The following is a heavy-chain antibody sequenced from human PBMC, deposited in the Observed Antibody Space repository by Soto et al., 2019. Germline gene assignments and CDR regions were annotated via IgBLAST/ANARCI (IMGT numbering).Heavy chain of an antibody. J-gene: IGHJ3*02. CDR1: GFTFSIFA. CDR3: SRAPNGDYIGAFDN. Sequence: EVQLLESGGVLVPPGGSLRLSCAASGFTFSIFAMTWVRQAPGKGLEWVASFTGNGDYARYTDSVQGRFTISRDKSKNTLYLQMNSLRTEDTALYYCSRAPNGDYIGAFDNWGQGTMVTVSS. D-gene: IGHD4-17*01. V-gene: IGHV3-23*01. CDR2: FTGNGDYA.